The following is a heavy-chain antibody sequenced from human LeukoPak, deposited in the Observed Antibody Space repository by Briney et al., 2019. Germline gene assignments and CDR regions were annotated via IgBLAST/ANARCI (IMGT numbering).Heavy chain of an antibody. V-gene: IGHV3-23*01. J-gene: IGHJ4*02. CDR3: AKTNGYYDL. CDR2: ISGHDGST. CDR1: GFTFNSYT. Sequence: GGSLRLSCAASGFTFNSYTMYWVRQAPGKGLEWVSAISGHDGSTFYADSVKGRFTISRDNSKSTMYLQMNSLRAEDTAVYHCAKTNGYYDLWGQGTLVIVSS. D-gene: IGHD3-22*01.